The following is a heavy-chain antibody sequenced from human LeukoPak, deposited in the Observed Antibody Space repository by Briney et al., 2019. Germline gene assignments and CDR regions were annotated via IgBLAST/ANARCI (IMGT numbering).Heavy chain of an antibody. D-gene: IGHD3-3*01. CDR1: GGSISSYY. J-gene: IGHJ6*02. CDR2: IYTSGST. CDR3: ARDGTKDYDFWSGYYNYYYYGMDV. V-gene: IGHV4-4*07. Sequence: PSETLSLTCTVSGGSISSYYWSWIRQPAGKGLEWIGRIYTSGSTNYNPSLKSRVTMSADTSKNQFSLKLSSVTAADTAVYYCARDGTKDYDFWSGYYNYYYYGMDVWGQGTTVTVSS.